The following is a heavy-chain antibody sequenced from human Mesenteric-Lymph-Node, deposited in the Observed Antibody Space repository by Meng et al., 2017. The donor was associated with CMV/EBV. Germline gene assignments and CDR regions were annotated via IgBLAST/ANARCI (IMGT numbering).Heavy chain of an antibody. V-gene: IGHV1-3*01. Sequence: TYTAYAIQGVRHAPGQRLGGRGWNNGGGGNTRYSQKLEDRVNITTETSGSTAYMELNSLTPEDTAVYYCARDFVDMVGGVIETLNWFDPWGQGTLVTVSS. CDR2: NNGGGGNT. J-gene: IGHJ5*02. D-gene: IGHD3-10*01. CDR3: ARDFVDMVGGVIETLNWFDP. CDR1: TYTAYA.